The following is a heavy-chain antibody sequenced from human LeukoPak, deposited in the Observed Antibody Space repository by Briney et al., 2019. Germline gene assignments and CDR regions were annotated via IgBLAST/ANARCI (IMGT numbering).Heavy chain of an antibody. V-gene: IGHV1-18*01. CDR2: ISAYNGNT. D-gene: IGHD1-7*01. Sequence: ASVKVSCKASGYTFTSYGISWVRQAPGQGLEWMGWISAYNGNTNYAQKFQGRVTITADESTSTAYMELSSLRSEDTAVYYCARVGITGTTIYYYYMDVWGKGTTVTVSS. CDR1: GYTFTSYG. J-gene: IGHJ6*03. CDR3: ARVGITGTTIYYYYMDV.